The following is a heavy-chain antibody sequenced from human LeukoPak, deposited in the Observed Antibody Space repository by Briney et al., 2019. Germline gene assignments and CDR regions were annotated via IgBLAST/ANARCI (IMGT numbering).Heavy chain of an antibody. V-gene: IGHV4-59*01. J-gene: IGHJ4*02. CDR2: IYYRGST. Sequence: SETLSLTCTVSGGSISSNYWSWIRQPPGKGLEWIGYIYYRGSTNYNPSLKSRVTISVDTSKNQFSLKLSSVTAADTAVYYCARSVGSERDFDYWGQGTLVTVSS. CDR3: ARSVGSERDFDY. CDR1: GGSISSNY. D-gene: IGHD1-26*01.